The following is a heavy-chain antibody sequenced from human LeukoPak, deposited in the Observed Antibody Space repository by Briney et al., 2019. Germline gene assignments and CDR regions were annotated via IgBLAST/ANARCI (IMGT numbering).Heavy chain of an antibody. V-gene: IGHV4-59*08. CDR2: IYHSGST. D-gene: IGHD2-15*01. Sequence: SETLSLTCTVSGASISPDYWSWIRQPPGKGLEWIGYIYHSGSTYYNPSLKSRVTISVDTSKNQFSLKLSSVTAADTAVYYCARHEETCSGGFCFLDYFDPWGQGTLVTVSS. CDR1: GASISPDY. CDR3: ARHEETCSGGFCFLDYFDP. J-gene: IGHJ4*02.